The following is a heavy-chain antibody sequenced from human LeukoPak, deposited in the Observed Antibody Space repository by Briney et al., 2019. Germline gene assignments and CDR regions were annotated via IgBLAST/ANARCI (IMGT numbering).Heavy chain of an antibody. V-gene: IGHV3-30-3*01. CDR2: ISYDGSNK. Sequence: GGSLRLSCAASGFTFSSYAMHWVRQAPGKGLEWVAVISYDGSNKYYADSVKGRFTISRDNSKNTLYLQMNSLRAEDTAVYYCARGRKDSPRHIVVVTAIPADYWGQGTLVTVSS. CDR3: ARGRKDSPRHIVVVTAIPADY. CDR1: GFTFSSYA. J-gene: IGHJ4*02. D-gene: IGHD2-21*02.